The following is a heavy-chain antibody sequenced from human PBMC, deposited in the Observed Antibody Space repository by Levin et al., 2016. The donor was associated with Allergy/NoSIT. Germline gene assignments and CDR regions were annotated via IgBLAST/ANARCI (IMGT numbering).Heavy chain of an antibody. J-gene: IGHJ6*02. D-gene: IGHD6-19*01. CDR3: ARHPEVAGRADYYYGMDV. CDR2: INSGSSTK. V-gene: IGHV3-48*02. Sequence: WIRQPPGKGLEWISYINSGSSTKYSADSVKGRFTISRDNAKNSLYLEMNSLRDEDTAVYYCARHPEVAGRADYYYGMDVWGQGTTVTVSS.